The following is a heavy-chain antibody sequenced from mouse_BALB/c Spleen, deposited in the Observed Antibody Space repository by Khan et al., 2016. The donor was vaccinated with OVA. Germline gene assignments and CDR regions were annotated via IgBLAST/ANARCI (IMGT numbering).Heavy chain of an antibody. CDR3: ARRGDYYGSSPAWFAY. D-gene: IGHD1-1*01. CDR2: INPDSSTI. CDR1: GFDFSRYW. Sequence: EVQLLESGGGLVQPGGSLKLSCAASGFDFSRYWMSWVRQAPGKGLEWIGEINPDSSTINYTPSLKDKFIISRDNAKNTLYRQMSKVRSEDTALYYCARRGDYYGSSPAWFAYWGQGTLVTVSA. J-gene: IGHJ3*01. V-gene: IGHV4-1*02.